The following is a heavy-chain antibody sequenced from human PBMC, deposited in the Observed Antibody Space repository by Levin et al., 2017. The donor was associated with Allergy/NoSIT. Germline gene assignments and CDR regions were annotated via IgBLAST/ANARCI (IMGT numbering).Heavy chain of an antibody. J-gene: IGHJ6*02. CDR2: IKQDGSEK. CDR1: GFTFSRYW. V-gene: IGHV3-7*01. Sequence: GESLKISCAASGFTFSRYWMSWVRQAPGKGLEWVANIKQDGSEKYYVDSVKGRFTISRDNAKNSLYLQMNSLRAEDTAVYYCARDSGYCSGGSCYSRTYGKDGWGQGTTVTVSS. D-gene: IGHD2-15*01. CDR3: ARDSGYCSGGSCYSRTYGKDG.